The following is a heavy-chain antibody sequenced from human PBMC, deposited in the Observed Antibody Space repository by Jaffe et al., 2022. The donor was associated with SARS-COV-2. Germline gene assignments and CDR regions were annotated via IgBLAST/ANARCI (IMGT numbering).Heavy chain of an antibody. D-gene: IGHD5-18*01. CDR3: ASTPGYSYGPKNPLYYYYYYMDV. V-gene: IGHV3-48*01. J-gene: IGHJ6*03. CDR1: GFTFSSYS. CDR2: ISSSSSTI. Sequence: EVQLVESGGGLVQPGGSLRLSCAASGFTFSSYSMNWVRQAPGKGLEWVSYISSSSSTIYYADSVKGRFTISRDNAKNSLYLQMNSLRAEDTAVYYCASTPGYSYGPKNPLYYYYYYMDVWGKGTTVTVSS.